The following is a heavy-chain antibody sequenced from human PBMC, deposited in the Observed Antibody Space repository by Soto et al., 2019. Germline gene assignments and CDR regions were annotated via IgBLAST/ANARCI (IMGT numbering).Heavy chain of an antibody. CDR3: ARQSPDYLGSVGWFDP. CDR1: CGSISSSSYY. V-gene: IGHV4-39*01. Sequence: SETLSLTCTVSCGSISSSSYYWVWIRQPPGKGLEWIGSIYYSGTTYYNPSLKSRVTISVDTSKNQFSLKLRSVTAADTAVYYCARQSPDYLGSVGWFDPWGKGTLVTVSS. J-gene: IGHJ5*02. D-gene: IGHD1-26*01. CDR2: IYYSGTT.